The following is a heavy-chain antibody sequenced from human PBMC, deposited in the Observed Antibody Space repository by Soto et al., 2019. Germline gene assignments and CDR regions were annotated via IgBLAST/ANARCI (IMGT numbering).Heavy chain of an antibody. Sequence: QVQLVESGGGVVQPGRSLRLSCAASGFTFSSYGMHWVRQAPGKGLEWVAVIWYDGSNKYYADSVKGRFTISRDNSKNTLYLLMNSLRAEDTAVYYCARDHSGEVQTIGGVMDYWGQGTLVTVSS. D-gene: IGHD3-22*01. CDR3: ARDHSGEVQTIGGVMDY. CDR2: IWYDGSNK. J-gene: IGHJ4*02. V-gene: IGHV3-33*01. CDR1: GFTFSSYG.